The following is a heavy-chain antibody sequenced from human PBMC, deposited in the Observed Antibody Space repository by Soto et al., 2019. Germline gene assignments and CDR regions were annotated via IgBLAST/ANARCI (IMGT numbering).Heavy chain of an antibody. D-gene: IGHD3-22*01. V-gene: IGHV1-18*01. CDR2: ISAYNGNT. Sequence: QVQLVQSGGEVKKPGASVKVSCKASGYTFTTYGISWVRQAPGQGLEWMGWISAYNGNTSYAQKLHGRVTMTTDTSTSTAYMELRSLRSDDTAVYYCARVFFRLFAFDIWGQGTMVTVSS. CDR3: ARVFFRLFAFDI. J-gene: IGHJ3*02. CDR1: GYTFTTYG.